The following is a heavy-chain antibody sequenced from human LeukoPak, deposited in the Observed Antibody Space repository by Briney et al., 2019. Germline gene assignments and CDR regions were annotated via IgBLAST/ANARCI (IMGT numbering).Heavy chain of an antibody. Sequence: PGGSLRLPCAASGFTFSSYAMHWLRQAPVKGLEYVSAISSNGGSTYYANSVKGRFTISRDNSKHTLYLQMGRLRAEDMDVYYCARGETYYDFWSGYQMYYYYGMDVWGRGTTVTVSS. CDR2: ISSNGGST. V-gene: IGHV3-64*01. D-gene: IGHD3-3*01. CDR3: ARGETYYDFWSGYQMYYYYGMDV. CDR1: GFTFSSYA. J-gene: IGHJ6*02.